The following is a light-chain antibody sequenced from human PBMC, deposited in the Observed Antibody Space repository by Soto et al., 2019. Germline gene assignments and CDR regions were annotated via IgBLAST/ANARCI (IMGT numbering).Light chain of an antibody. V-gene: IGKV3-20*01. CDR1: QIVSSGF. CDR3: QQYGNSPQT. Sequence: EIVLTQSPATLSLSPGERATLSCRASQIVSSGFLAWYQQKPGQPPRLRIYNKSSRATGIPDRFSGSVSGTDFTLTISRLETEDFAVYYCQQYGNSPQTFGQGTKWEI. J-gene: IGKJ1*01. CDR2: NKS.